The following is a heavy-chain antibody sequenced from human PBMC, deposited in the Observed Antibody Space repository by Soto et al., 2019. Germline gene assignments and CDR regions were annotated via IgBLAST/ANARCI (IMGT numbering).Heavy chain of an antibody. D-gene: IGHD3-10*01. Sequence: SETLSLTCTVSGGSISSYYWSWIRQPPGKGLEWIGYIYYSGSTNYNPSLKSRVTISVDTSKNQFSLKLSSVTAADTAVYYCARFGGRLNDAFDIWGQGTMVTVSS. V-gene: IGHV4-59*01. CDR1: GGSISSYY. CDR3: ARFGGRLNDAFDI. CDR2: IYYSGST. J-gene: IGHJ3*02.